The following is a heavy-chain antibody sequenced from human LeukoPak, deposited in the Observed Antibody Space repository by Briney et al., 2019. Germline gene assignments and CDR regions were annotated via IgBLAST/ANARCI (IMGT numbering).Heavy chain of an antibody. V-gene: IGHV1-69*13. CDR3: ARSSSFDNYYYYYYMDV. J-gene: IGHJ6*03. Sequence: SVKVSCKASGGTFSSYAISWVRQAPGQGLEWMGGIIPIFGTANYAQKFQGRVTITVDESTSTAYMELSSLRSEDTAVYYCARSSSFDNYYYYYYMDVWGKGTTVTISS. D-gene: IGHD2-2*01. CDR1: GGTFSSYA. CDR2: IIPIFGTA.